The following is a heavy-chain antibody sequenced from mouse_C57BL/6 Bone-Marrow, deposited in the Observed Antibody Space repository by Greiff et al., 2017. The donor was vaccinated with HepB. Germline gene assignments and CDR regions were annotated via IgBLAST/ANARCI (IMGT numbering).Heavy chain of an antibody. CDR2: ISDGGSYT. CDR3: ARDLGYYAMDY. V-gene: IGHV5-4*01. J-gene: IGHJ4*01. Sequence: EVMLMESGGGLVKPGGSLKLSCAASGFTFSSYAMSWVRQTPEKRLEWVATISDGGSYTYYPDNVKGRFTISRDNAKNNLYLQMSHLKSEDTAMYYCARDLGYYAMDYWGQGTSVTVSS. D-gene: IGHD4-1*01. CDR1: GFTFSSYA.